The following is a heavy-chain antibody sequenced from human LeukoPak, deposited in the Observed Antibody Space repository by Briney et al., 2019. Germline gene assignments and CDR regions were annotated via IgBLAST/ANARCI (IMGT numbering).Heavy chain of an antibody. J-gene: IGHJ4*02. CDR1: GFTFSSYA. D-gene: IGHD6-19*01. V-gene: IGHV3-23*01. CDR3: ARDAISGWYGKYFDY. CDR2: IRGSGGSA. Sequence: GGSLTPSCAASGFTFSSYAMNWLRQPPGRGRDGVSTIRGSGGSAYYADSVEGRFTISRDNSKNTLYLQISRLRAEDTAVYYCARDAISGWYGKYFDYWGQGTLVTGSS.